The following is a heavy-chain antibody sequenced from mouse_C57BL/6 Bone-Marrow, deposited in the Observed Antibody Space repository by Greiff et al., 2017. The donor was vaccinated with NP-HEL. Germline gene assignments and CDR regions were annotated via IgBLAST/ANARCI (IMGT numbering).Heavy chain of an antibody. CDR2: IYPGNSDT. J-gene: IGHJ4*01. CDR3: TRGRLRPYYYAMDY. CDR1: GYTFTSYW. V-gene: IGHV1-5*01. Sequence: VQLQQSGTVLARPGASVKMSCKTSGYTFTSYWMHWVKQRPGQGLEWIGAIYPGNSDTSYNQKFKGKAKLTAVTSASTAYMELSSLTNEDSAVYYCTRGRLRPYYYAMDYWGQGTSVTVSS. D-gene: IGHD2-4*01.